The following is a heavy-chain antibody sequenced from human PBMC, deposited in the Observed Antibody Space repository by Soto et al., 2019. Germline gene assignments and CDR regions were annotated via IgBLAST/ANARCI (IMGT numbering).Heavy chain of an antibody. D-gene: IGHD6-19*01. CDR3: ARRGSGWFIDY. V-gene: IGHV5-51*01. J-gene: IGHJ4*02. CDR2: IYPGDSHT. Sequence: PGESLKISCKGSGYSFISYLIGWVRQMPGKGLEWMGIIYPGDSHTTYSPSFQGQVTISADKSISTAYLQWSSLKASDTAIYYCARRGSGWFIDYWGQGTLVTVSS. CDR1: GYSFISYL.